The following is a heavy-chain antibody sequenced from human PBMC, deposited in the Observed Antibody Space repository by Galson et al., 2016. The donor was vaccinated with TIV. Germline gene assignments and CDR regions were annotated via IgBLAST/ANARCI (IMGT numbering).Heavy chain of an antibody. CDR3: ASDRNTAFDTYHYYYGMDV. D-gene: IGHD5-18*01. J-gene: IGHJ6*02. CDR2: IDPLFRTT. V-gene: IGHV1-69*13. CDR1: GYTFTTYY. Sequence: SVKVSCKASGYTFTTYYIHWVRQAPGQGLEWMGVIDPLFRTTNYAQKFQGRVTITADESTNTAYMELNSLRSGDTAVYYCASDRNTAFDTYHYYYGMDVWGQGTTVTVSS.